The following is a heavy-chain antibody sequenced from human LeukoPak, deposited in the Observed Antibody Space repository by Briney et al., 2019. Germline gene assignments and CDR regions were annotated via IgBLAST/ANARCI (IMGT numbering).Heavy chain of an antibody. CDR3: ASLRSYSAAFDI. D-gene: IGHD2-21*01. CDR1: GYNFYNYW. V-gene: IGHV5-51*03. CDR2: IYPGDSDT. Sequence: GESLKISCKGSGYNFYNYWIGWVRQMPGKGLEWMGIIYPGDSDTRYSPSFQGQVTMSVDKSISTAYLQWSSLKASDTAMYYCASLRSYSAAFDIWGQGTMVTVSS. J-gene: IGHJ3*02.